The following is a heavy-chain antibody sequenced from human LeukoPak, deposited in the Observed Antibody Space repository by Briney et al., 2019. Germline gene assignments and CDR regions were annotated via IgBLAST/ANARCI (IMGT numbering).Heavy chain of an antibody. CDR1: GGSFSGYY. J-gene: IGHJ4*02. CDR2: INHSGST. CDR3: ASWGYYYGSGIYGN. Sequence: PSETLSLTCAVYGGSFSGYYWSWIRQPPGKGLEWIGEINHSGSTNYNPSLKSRVTISVDTSKNQFSLKLSSVTAADTAVYYCASWGYYYGSGIYGNWGQGTLVTVSS. V-gene: IGHV4-34*01. D-gene: IGHD3-10*01.